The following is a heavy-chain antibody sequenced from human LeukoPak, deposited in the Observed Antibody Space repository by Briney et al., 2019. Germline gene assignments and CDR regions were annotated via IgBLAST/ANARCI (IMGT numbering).Heavy chain of an antibody. CDR2: INPNSGGT. D-gene: IGHD2-15*01. V-gene: IGHV1-2*02. Sequence: ASVKVSCKASGYTFTGYYMHWVRQAPGQGLEWMGWINPNSGGTNYAQKFQGRVTMTRDTSISTAYMELSRLGSDDTAVYYCARDEEARDIVVVVAATCLDYWGQGTLVTVSS. CDR3: ARDEEARDIVVVVAATCLDY. CDR1: GYTFTGYY. J-gene: IGHJ4*02.